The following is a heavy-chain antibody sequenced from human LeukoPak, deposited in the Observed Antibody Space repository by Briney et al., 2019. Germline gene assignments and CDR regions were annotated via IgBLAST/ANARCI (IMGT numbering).Heavy chain of an antibody. D-gene: IGHD5-12*01. Sequence: TGGSLRLSCAASGFXFXSYAMXXXXXAPGKGLEWVSAISGXGGSTYYADSVKGRFPISRDNSKNTLYLQMNSLRAEDTAVYYCAKPDNVDIVATSFDYWGQGTLVTVSS. CDR3: AKPDNVDIVATSFDY. CDR1: GFXFXSYA. V-gene: IGHV3-23*01. CDR2: ISGXGGST. J-gene: IGHJ4*02.